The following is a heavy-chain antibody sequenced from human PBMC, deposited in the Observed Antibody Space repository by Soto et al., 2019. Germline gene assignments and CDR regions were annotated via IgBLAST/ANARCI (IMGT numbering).Heavy chain of an antibody. CDR1: GYSFTSYW. CDR3: ARHRARGYSYGTARRGMDV. D-gene: IGHD5-18*01. CDR2: IDPSDSYT. V-gene: IGHV5-10-1*01. J-gene: IGHJ6*02. Sequence: PGESLKISCKGSGYSFTSYWISWVRQMPGKGLEWMGRIDPSDSYTNYSPSFQGHVTISADKSISTAYLQWSSLKASDTAMYYCARHRARGYSYGTARRGMDVWGQGTTVTVSS.